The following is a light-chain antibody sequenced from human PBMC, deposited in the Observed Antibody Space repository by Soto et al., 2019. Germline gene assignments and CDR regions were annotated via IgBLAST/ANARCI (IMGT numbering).Light chain of an antibody. CDR2: EAS. J-gene: IGKJ4*01. V-gene: IGKV3-11*01. Sequence: EIVLTQSPATLSLSPGERVTLSCRASQSVNSYLAWYQQKPGQAPRLLSYEASNRATGIPARFSGSGSGTDLTLTISSLEPEDFAVYYCQQRSNWPRLTFGGGTKVEIK. CDR1: QSVNSY. CDR3: QQRSNWPRLT.